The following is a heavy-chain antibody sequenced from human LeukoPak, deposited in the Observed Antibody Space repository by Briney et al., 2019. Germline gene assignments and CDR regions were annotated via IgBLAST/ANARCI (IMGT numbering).Heavy chain of an antibody. J-gene: IGHJ4*02. CDR2: IIPDFGTT. CDR1: VGTFSSFT. V-gene: IGHV1-69*13. D-gene: IGHD3-10*01. CDR3: ARDRGDYFDY. Sequence: SVRVSCKASVGTFSSFTISWMRQAPGQGLEWMGGIIPDFGTTYNGQKFQGRLTLTADESTDTAYMNLRGLTSEDTAVYYCARDRGDYFDYWGQGTPVTVSS.